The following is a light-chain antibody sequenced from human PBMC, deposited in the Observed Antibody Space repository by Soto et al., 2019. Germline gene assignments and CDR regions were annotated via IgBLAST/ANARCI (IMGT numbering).Light chain of an antibody. CDR1: SSDVGGYNY. J-gene: IGLJ1*01. Sequence: QSALTQPRSVSGAPGQSVRISCAGTSSDVGGYNYVSWYQQHPGKAPKLMIYDVSKRPSGVPDRFSGSKSGNTASLTISGLQAEDEADYYCCSYAGSYTHYVFGTGTKVTVL. CDR2: DVS. V-gene: IGLV2-11*01. CDR3: CSYAGSYTHYV.